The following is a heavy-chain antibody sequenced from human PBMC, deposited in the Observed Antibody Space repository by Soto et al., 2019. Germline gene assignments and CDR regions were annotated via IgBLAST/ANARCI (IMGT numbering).Heavy chain of an antibody. V-gene: IGHV3-23*01. CDR1: GFTFSSYA. J-gene: IGHJ6*03. Sequence: GGSLRLSCAASGFTFSSYAMNWVRQAPGKGLEWVSSIISGGGNTNSADSVKGRFTISRDNSKNTLYLQMNSLRAEDTAVYYCAKTVGPYYHYYYMDVWGKGTTVTVSS. D-gene: IGHD2-15*01. CDR3: AKTVGPYYHYYYMDV. CDR2: IISGGGNT.